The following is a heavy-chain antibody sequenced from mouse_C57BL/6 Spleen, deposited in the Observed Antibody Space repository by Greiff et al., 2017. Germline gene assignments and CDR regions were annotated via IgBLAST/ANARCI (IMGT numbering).Heavy chain of an antibody. CDR1: GYSFTGYY. V-gene: IGHV1-42*01. D-gene: IGHD5-1*01. Sequence: EVQLQQSGPELVKPGASVKISCKASGYSFTGYYMNWVKQSPEKSLEWIGEITPSTGGTTYNQKFKAKATLTVDKSSSTAYMQLKSLTSEDSAVYYCARVDSTYYFDYWGQGTTLTVSS. CDR2: ITPSTGGT. J-gene: IGHJ2*01. CDR3: ARVDSTYYFDY.